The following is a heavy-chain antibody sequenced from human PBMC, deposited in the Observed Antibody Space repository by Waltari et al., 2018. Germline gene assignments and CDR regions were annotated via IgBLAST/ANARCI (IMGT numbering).Heavy chain of an antibody. CDR2: INNDGGIV. Sequence: DVQVVESGGGLVRPGGSLRLSCIGSGFNFSNYFIHWVRQAPGEGPVWVGRINNDGGIVNYADSVKGRFSISRDNAKSTVYLQMNNLRGEDTALYHCLNYDFDSWGQGTLVTVSS. D-gene: IGHD1-7*01. CDR1: GFNFSNYF. J-gene: IGHJ4*02. V-gene: IGHV3-74*01. CDR3: LNYDFDS.